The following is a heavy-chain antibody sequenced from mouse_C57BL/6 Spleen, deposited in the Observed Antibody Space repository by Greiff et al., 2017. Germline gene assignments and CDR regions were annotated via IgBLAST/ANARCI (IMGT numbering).Heavy chain of an antibody. CDR1: GYTFTSYW. Sequence: VQLQQPGAELVMPGASVKLSCKASGYTFTSYWMHWVKQRPGQGLEWIGEIDPSDSYTTYNQKFKGKSTLTVDKSSSTAYMQLSSLTSEDSAVYYCARGDYYAMDYWGQGTSVTVSS. V-gene: IGHV1-69*01. J-gene: IGHJ4*01. CDR3: ARGDYYAMDY. CDR2: IDPSDSYT.